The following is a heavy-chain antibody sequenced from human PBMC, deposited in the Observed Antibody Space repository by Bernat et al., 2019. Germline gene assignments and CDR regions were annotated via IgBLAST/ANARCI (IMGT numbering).Heavy chain of an antibody. CDR3: ARGMTTVTSNPDYYYYYGMDV. J-gene: IGHJ6*02. V-gene: IGHV3-30-3*01. D-gene: IGHD4-17*01. CDR1: GFTFSSYA. CDR2: ISYDGSNK. Sequence: QVQLVESGGGVVQPGRSLRLSCAASGFTFSSYAMHWVRQAPGKGLEWVAVISYDGSNKDYADSVKDRFTISRDNSKNTLYLQMNSRRAEDTAVYYCARGMTTVTSNPDYYYYYGMDVWGQGTTVTVSS.